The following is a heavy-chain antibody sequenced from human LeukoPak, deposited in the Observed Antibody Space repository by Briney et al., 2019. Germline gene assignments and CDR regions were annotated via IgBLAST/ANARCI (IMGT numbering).Heavy chain of an antibody. CDR3: ARSYSSSVIIDY. CDR2: IYYSGST. D-gene: IGHD6-13*01. V-gene: IGHV4-59*01. Sequence: PSETLSLTCTVSGGSISSYYWSWIRQPPGKGLEWIGYIYYSGSTNYNPSLKSRVITSVDTSKNQFSLKLSSVTAADTAVYYCARSYSSSVIIDYWGQGTLVTVSS. J-gene: IGHJ4*02. CDR1: GGSISSYY.